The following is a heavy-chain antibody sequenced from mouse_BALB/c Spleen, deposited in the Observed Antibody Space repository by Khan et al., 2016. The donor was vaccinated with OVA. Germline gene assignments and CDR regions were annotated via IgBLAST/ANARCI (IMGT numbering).Heavy chain of an antibody. CDR2: INPHIGET. CDR1: GYSFTGYF. V-gene: IGHV1-20*02. CDR3: ARIYRSDFDY. D-gene: IGHD1-1*01. J-gene: IGHJ2*01. Sequence: VRLQQSGPELVKPGASVKISCKASGYSFTGYFMNWVMQSHGKSLEWIGRINPHIGETFYNQKFKGKATLTVDESSRTAHMELRSLASEDSAVYYCARIYRSDFDYWGQGTTLTVSS.